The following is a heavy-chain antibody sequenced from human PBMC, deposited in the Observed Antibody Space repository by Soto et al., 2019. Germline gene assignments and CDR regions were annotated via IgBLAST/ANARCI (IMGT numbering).Heavy chain of an antibody. D-gene: IGHD5-12*01. CDR1: GGTFSSYP. Sequence: GASVKVSCKASGGTFSSYPISWVRQAPGQGLEWMGGIIPIFGTANYAQKFQGRVTITADESTSTAYMELSSLRSEDTAVYYCARAPANVEMATRFDYWGQGTLVTVSS. V-gene: IGHV1-69*13. CDR2: IIPIFGTA. J-gene: IGHJ4*02. CDR3: ARAPANVEMATRFDY.